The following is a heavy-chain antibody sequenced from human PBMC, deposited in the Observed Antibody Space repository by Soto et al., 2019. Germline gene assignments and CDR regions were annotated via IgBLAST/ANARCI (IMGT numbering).Heavy chain of an antibody. CDR3: ASENQLLVAWLDP. Sequence: QVQLVQSGAEVKKPGSSVKVSCKASGGTFSSYTISWVRQAPGQGLEWMGRIIPILGIANYAQKFQGRVTITADKSTSTAYMVLSSLRSEDTAVYYCASENQLLVAWLDPWGQGTLVTVSS. D-gene: IGHD2-2*01. CDR1: GGTFSSYT. CDR2: IIPILGIA. J-gene: IGHJ5*02. V-gene: IGHV1-69*02.